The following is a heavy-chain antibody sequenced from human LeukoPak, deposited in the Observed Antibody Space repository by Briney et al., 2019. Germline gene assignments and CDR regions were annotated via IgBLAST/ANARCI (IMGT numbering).Heavy chain of an antibody. CDR1: GGSISSSSYY. J-gene: IGHJ4*02. CDR3: ARYVVVTAYFDY. CDR2: MYYSGST. V-gene: IGHV4-39*07. Sequence: SETLSLTCTVSGGSISSSSYYWGLIRQPPGKGLEWIGSMYYSGSTFYIPSVKSRVTMSVDTSKNQFSLELTSVTAADTAVYYCARYVVVTAYFDYWGQGTLVTVSS. D-gene: IGHD2-21*02.